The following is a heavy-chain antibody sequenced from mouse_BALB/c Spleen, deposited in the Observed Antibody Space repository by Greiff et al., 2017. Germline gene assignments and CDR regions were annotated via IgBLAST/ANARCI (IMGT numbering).Heavy chain of an antibody. CDR2: ISSSGST. V-gene: IGHV3-2*02. CDR1: GYSIPSAYA. Sequence: VQLKQSGPGLVKPSQSLSLTCTVTGYSIPSAYAWNWIRQFPGNKLEWMGYISSSGSTSYNPSLKSRISITRDTSKNQFFLQLNSVTTEDTATYYCARGGAYAMDYWGQGTSVTVSS. CDR3: ARGGAYAMDY. J-gene: IGHJ4*01.